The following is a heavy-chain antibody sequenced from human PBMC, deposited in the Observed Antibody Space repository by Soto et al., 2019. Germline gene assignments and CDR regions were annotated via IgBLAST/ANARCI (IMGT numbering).Heavy chain of an antibody. CDR3: AKSAYYGSGSYSYYFDY. V-gene: IGHV3-23*01. D-gene: IGHD3-10*01. CDR1: GFTFSSYD. Sequence: GGSLRLSCAASGFTFSSYDMSWVRQAPGKGLEWVSSITSSGVSTYYADSVKGRFTISRDNSKNTLYLQMNSLRAEDTAVYYCAKSAYYGSGSYSYYFDYWGQGTLVTVSS. CDR2: ITSSGVST. J-gene: IGHJ4*02.